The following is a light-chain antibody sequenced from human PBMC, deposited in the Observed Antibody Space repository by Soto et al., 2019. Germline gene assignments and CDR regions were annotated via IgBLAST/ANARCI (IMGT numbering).Light chain of an antibody. V-gene: IGKV3-20*01. CDR1: QSVSSTY. CDR3: QQYDNSYT. J-gene: IGKJ2*01. CDR2: GAS. Sequence: EIVLTQSPGALSLSPGERATLSCRASQSVSSTYLAWYQQKPGQAPSLLIFGASSRATGIPDRFSGSGAGADFTLTISRLEPEDFAVYYCQQYDNSYTFGQGTKLEIK.